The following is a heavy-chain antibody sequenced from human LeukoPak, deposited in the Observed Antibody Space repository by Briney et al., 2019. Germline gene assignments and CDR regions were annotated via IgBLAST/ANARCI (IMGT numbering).Heavy chain of an antibody. J-gene: IGHJ6*03. CDR3: AKAPGGAAASFYYYYMDV. Sequence: GGSLRLSCAASGFTFSSYSMNWVRQAPGKGLEWVSYISSSSSTIYYADSVKGRFTISRDNAKNSLYLQMNSLRAEDTAVYYCAKAPGGAAASFYYYYMDVWGKGTTVTVSS. CDR1: GFTFSSYS. V-gene: IGHV3-48*04. D-gene: IGHD6-13*01. CDR2: ISSSSSTI.